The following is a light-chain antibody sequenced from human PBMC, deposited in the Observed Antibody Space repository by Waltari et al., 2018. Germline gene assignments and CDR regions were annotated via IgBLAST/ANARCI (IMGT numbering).Light chain of an antibody. V-gene: IGKV1-39*01. Sequence: DIQMTQSPSSLSASVGDRVTITCRASQSINSFLNWYQQKPGKAPKFLIYAASSLQSGVPSRFSGSGSGTDFTLTISNLQPEDFATYYCQQSLNIPLSFGGGTKVEIK. CDR3: QQSLNIPLS. CDR2: AAS. J-gene: IGKJ4*01. CDR1: QSINSF.